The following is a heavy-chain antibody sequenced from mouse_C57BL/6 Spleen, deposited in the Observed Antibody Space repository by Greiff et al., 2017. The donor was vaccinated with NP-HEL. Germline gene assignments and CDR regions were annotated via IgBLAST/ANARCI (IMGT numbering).Heavy chain of an antibody. CDR2: ISDGGSYT. J-gene: IGHJ3*01. V-gene: IGHV5-4*01. Sequence: EVKVVESGGGLVKPGGSLKLSCAASGFTFSSYAMSWVRQTPEKRLEWVATISDGGSYTYYPDNVKGRFTISRDNAKHNLYLQMSHLKSENTAMYNWARDMERDGSWFAYWGQGTLVTVSA. D-gene: IGHD1-1*01. CDR1: GFTFSSYA. CDR3: ARDMERDGSWFAY.